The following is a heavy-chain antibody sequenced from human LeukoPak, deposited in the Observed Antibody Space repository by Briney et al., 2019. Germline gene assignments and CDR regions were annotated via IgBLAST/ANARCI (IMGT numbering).Heavy chain of an antibody. J-gene: IGHJ4*02. D-gene: IGHD6-13*01. CDR3: ASVGSWYESPFDY. CDR2: IYYSGST. Sequence: SETLSLTCTVSGGSISSSSYYWGWIRQPPGKGLEWFGSIYYSGSTYYNPSLKSRVTISVDTSKNQFSLKLSSVTAADTAVYYCASVGSWYESPFDYWGQGTLVTVSS. V-gene: IGHV4-39*01. CDR1: GGSISSSSYY.